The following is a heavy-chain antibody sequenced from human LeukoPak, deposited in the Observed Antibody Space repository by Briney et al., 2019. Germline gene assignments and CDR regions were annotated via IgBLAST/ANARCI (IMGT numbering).Heavy chain of an antibody. D-gene: IGHD6-13*01. J-gene: IGHJ4*02. Sequence: GGSLRLSCAASEFTFSGYWMNWVRQAPGKGPEWVANINQDGSEKHYVDSVKGRFTISGDNAKNSLFLQMNSLRVEDTAVFYCARGGFVGAADYWGQGTLVTVSS. V-gene: IGHV3-7*01. CDR1: EFTFSGYW. CDR3: ARGGFVGAADY. CDR2: INQDGSEK.